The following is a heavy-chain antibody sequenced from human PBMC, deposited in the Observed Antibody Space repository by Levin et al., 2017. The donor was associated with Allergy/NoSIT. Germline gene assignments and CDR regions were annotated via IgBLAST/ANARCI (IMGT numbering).Heavy chain of an antibody. J-gene: IGHJ5*02. CDR1: GGSVSSGTYY. CDR3: ARGEYYYGSGNWFDP. CDR2: IYSSGRT. D-gene: IGHD3-10*01. V-gene: IGHV4-61*01. Sequence: GSLRLSCTVSGGSVSSGTYYWNWIRQPPGKGLEWIGYIYSSGRTKYNPSLKSRVTISVDTSKNQFSLKLSSVTAAATAVYFCARGEYYYGSGNWFDPWGQGTLVTVSS.